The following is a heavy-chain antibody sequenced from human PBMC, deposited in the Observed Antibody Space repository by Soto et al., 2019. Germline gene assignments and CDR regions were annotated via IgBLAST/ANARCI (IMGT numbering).Heavy chain of an antibody. CDR1: GYTFTSYY. D-gene: IGHD5-18*01. CDR2: INPSGGST. J-gene: IGHJ3*02. Sequence: QVQLVQSGAEVKKPGASVKVSCKASGYTFTSYYMHWVRQAPGQGLEWMGIINPSGGSTSYAQKFQGRVTMTRDTSTSTVYMELSSLRSEDTAVYYCARDXXXXXXXGYRTPGDAFDIWGQGTMVTVSS. V-gene: IGHV1-46*01. CDR3: ARDXXXXXXXGYRTPGDAFDI.